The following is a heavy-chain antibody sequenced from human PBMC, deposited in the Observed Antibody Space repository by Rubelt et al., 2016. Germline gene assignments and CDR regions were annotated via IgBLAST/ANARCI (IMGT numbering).Heavy chain of an antibody. V-gene: IGHV3-15*01. J-gene: IGHJ6*02. CDR1: GFTFRDAW. CDR2: IKSKASGGTT. Sequence: EMQLVESGGGLVEPGGSLRLSCAGSGFTFRDAWMTWVRQGPGKGLEWVGRIKSKASGGTTDYAAPVKGRFTISRDDSKNTLYLQMNRLKIEDTAVYYCKWEHSMYYGRDDWGQGTTVTVSS. D-gene: IGHD1-26*01. CDR3: KWEHSMYYGRDD.